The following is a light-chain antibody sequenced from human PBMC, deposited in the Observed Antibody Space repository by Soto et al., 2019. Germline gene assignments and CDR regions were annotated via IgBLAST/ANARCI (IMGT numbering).Light chain of an antibody. CDR2: AAS. CDR1: RSLSSSY. J-gene: IGKJ2*01. Sequence: EIVLTQSPGTLSLSPGERATLSCRASRSLSSSYVVWYQQKPGQAPRLLIYAASSRATGIPDRFSGSGSATEYTLTISRLEPEDFAVYYCKQQGTFGQGTKLEIK. V-gene: IGKV3-20*01. CDR3: KQQGT.